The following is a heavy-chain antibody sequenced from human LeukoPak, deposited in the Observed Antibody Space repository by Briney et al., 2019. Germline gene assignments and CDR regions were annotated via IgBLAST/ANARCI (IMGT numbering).Heavy chain of an antibody. J-gene: IGHJ4*02. Sequence: SETLSLTCTVFGGSLSSYYWVWVRQPPGKGLEWIGLIYSSGSIKYSPSLKSRLTISLDTSKNQISLKLTSVTAADTAIYYCARQFEFWGPGTLVTVSS. V-gene: IGHV4-59*08. CDR2: IYSSGSI. CDR3: ARQFEF. CDR1: GGSLSSYY.